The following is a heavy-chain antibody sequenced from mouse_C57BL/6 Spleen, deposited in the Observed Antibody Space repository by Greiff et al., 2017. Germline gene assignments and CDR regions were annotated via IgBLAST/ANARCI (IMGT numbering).Heavy chain of an antibody. D-gene: IGHD1-1*01. V-gene: IGHV1-69*01. J-gene: IGHJ2*01. CDR2: IDPSDSYT. Sequence: QVQLQQPGAELVMPGASVKLSCKASGYTFTSYWMHWVKQRPGQGLAWIGEIDPSDSYTNYNQTFKGKSTLTVDKSSSTTYMQLSSLTSEDSAVYYCARSSYYGSSYGSYCDFWGQGTTLTVSS. CDR1: GYTFTSYW. CDR3: ARSSYYGSSYGSYCDF.